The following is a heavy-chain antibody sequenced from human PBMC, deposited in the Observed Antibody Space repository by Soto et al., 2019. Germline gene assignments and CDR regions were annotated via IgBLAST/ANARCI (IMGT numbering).Heavy chain of an antibody. V-gene: IGHV1-18*01. CDR3: AKADSNYAGRFSYYYMDV. Sequence: QVTLVQSGTEVKKPGASVKLSCKASGYTFRSYGISWVRQAPGQGPEWMGWISGYNGNTHYPQKFQGKVTMSTDTSTSTAYMELRSLRSDDTAVYYCAKADSNYAGRFSYYYMDVWGNGTLVTVSS. CDR1: GYTFRSYG. J-gene: IGHJ6*03. CDR2: ISGYNGNT. D-gene: IGHD4-4*01.